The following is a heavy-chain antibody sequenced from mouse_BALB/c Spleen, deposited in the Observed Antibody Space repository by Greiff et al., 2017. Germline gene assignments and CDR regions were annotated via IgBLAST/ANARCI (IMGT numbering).Heavy chain of an antibody. CDR3: TRGDYYGSSSLYYAMDY. D-gene: IGHD1-1*01. Sequence: VQLKESGTVLARPGASVKMSCKASGYTFTSYWMHWVKQRPGQGLEWIGAIYPGNSDTSYNQKFKGKAKLTAVTSTSTAYMELSSLTNEDSAVYYCTRGDYYGSSSLYYAMDYWGQGTSVTVSS. V-gene: IGHV1-5*01. J-gene: IGHJ4*01. CDR2: IYPGNSDT. CDR1: GYTFTSYW.